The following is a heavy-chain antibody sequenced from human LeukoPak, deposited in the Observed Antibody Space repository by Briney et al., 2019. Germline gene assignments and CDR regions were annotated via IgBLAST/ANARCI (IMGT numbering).Heavy chain of an antibody. CDR1: GFTFDDYA. CDR3: AKDIGVAAAAFDAFDI. CDR2: TSWNSGII. Sequence: GGSLRLSCGASGFTFDDYAMHWVRQAPRKGLEWVSGTSWNSGIIGYADSVKGRFTISRDNAKNSLYLQMNSLRAEDTALYYCAKDIGVAAAAFDAFDIWGQGTMVTVSS. J-gene: IGHJ3*02. V-gene: IGHV3-9*01. D-gene: IGHD6-13*01.